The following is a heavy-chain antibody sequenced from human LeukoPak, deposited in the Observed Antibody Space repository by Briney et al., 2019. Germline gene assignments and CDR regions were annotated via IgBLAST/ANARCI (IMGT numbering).Heavy chain of an antibody. V-gene: IGHV4-31*03. D-gene: IGHD3-10*01. Sequence: SQTLSLTCTIAGGFISSGGYYCSWIRQCPGEGLEWIGYIYYTGNTYYNPSLKSRVAISVDTSKNQFSLKLTSVTAADTAVYYCARDNSGVLDYWGQGTLVTVSS. CDR3: ARDNSGVLDY. J-gene: IGHJ4*02. CDR1: GGFISSGGYY. CDR2: IYYTGNT.